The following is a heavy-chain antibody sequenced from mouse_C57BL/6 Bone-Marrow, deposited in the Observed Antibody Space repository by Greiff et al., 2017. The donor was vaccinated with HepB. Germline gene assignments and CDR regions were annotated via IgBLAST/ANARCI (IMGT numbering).Heavy chain of an antibody. CDR1: GYTFTSYW. CDR3: HYYGSSLSGWYVDV. J-gene: IGHJ1*03. D-gene: IGHD1-1*01. Sequence: QVQLKQPGAELVKPGASVKMSCKASGYTFTSYWITWVKQRPGQGLEWIGDIYPGSGSTNYNEKFKSKATLTVDTSSSTAYMQLSSLTSEDSAVYYCHYYGSSLSGWYVDVWGTGTTVTVSS. V-gene: IGHV1-55*01. CDR2: IYPGSGST.